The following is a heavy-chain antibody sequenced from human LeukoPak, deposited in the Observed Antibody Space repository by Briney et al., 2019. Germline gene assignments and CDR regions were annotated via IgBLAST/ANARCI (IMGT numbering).Heavy chain of an antibody. CDR3: AGIAAADNYFDY. J-gene: IGHJ4*02. CDR2: IWYDGSNK. D-gene: IGHD6-13*01. V-gene: IGHV3-33*01. CDR1: GFTFSSYG. Sequence: GGSLRLSCAASGFTFSSYGMHWVGQAPGKGLEWVAVIWYDGSNKYYADSVKGRFTISRDNSKNTLYLQMNSLRAEDTAVYYCAGIAAADNYFDYWGQGTLVTVSS.